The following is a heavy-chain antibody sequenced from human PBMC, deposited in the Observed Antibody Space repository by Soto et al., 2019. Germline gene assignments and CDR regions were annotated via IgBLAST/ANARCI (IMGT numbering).Heavy chain of an antibody. CDR3: ARHLPYGDYYFDY. D-gene: IGHD4-17*01. V-gene: IGHV4-39*01. CDR2: IYYSGST. J-gene: IGHJ4*02. CDR1: GGSINSSSYY. Sequence: SETLSLTCIVSGGSINSSSYYWGWIRQPPGKGLEWIGSIYYSGSTYYNSSLKSRVTISVDTSKNQFSLKLSSVTAADTAVYYCARHLPYGDYYFDYWGQGTLVTVSS.